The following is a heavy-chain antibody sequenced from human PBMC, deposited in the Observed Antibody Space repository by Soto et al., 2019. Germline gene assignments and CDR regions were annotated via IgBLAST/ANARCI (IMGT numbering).Heavy chain of an antibody. J-gene: IGHJ6*02. V-gene: IGHV2-5*02. D-gene: IGHD6-13*01. Sequence: QITLKESGPTLVKPTQTLTLTCTFSGFSLSTSGVGVGWIRQPPGKALEWLALIYWDDDKRYSPSLKSRLTITKDTSKIQVVLTMTNMDPVDTATYYCAHTASSSWSVAYYYGMDVWGQGTTVTVSS. CDR1: GFSLSTSGVG. CDR2: IYWDDDK. CDR3: AHTASSSWSVAYYYGMDV.